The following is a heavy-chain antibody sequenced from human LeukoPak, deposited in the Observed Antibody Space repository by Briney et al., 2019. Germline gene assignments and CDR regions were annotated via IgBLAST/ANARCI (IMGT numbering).Heavy chain of an antibody. J-gene: IGHJ4*02. D-gene: IGHD3-10*01. Sequence: GRSLRLSCAASGFNFSSYAMHWVRQAPGKGLEWVAVISYDGSNKYYADSVKGRFTISRDNSKNTLYLQMNSLRAEDTAVYYCARSGAMVRGVIPHYFDYWGQGTLVTVSS. CDR3: ARSGAMVRGVIPHYFDY. CDR1: GFNFSSYA. V-gene: IGHV3-30-3*01. CDR2: ISYDGSNK.